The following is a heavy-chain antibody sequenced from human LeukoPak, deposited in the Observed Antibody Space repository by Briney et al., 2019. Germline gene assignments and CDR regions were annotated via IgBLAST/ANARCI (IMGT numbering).Heavy chain of an antibody. D-gene: IGHD3-22*01. CDR3: ARGGYYYDSSGYYSADY. J-gene: IGHJ4*02. V-gene: IGHV4-34*01. Sequence: SETLSLTCAVYGGSFSGYYWSWIRQPPGKGLEWIGEINHSGSTNYNPSLKSQVTISVDTSKNQFSLKLSSVTAADTAVYYCARGGYYYDSSGYYSADYWGQGTLVTVSS. CDR2: INHSGST. CDR1: GGSFSGYY.